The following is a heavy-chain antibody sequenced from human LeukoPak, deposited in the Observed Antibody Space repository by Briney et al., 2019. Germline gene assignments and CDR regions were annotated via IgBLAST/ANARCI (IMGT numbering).Heavy chain of an antibody. J-gene: IGHJ4*02. CDR1: GFTFSNYN. D-gene: IGHD2-2*02. V-gene: IGHV3-21*06. CDR2: ISSSSSYI. Sequence: GGSLRLSCAASGFTFSNYNMNWVRQAPGRGLQWVSPISSSSSYIYYADPVKGRFTISRDNAKNSLYLQMNSLRAEDTAVYYCARDRQDIALVPAAIGYWGQGTLVTVSS. CDR3: ARDRQDIALVPAAIGY.